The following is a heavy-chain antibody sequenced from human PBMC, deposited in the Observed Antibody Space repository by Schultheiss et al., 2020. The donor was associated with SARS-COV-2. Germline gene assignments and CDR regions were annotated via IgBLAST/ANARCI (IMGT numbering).Heavy chain of an antibody. V-gene: IGHV3-21*01. J-gene: IGHJ6*02. CDR3: ARDEYYDFWSGYYTYYYYYGMDV. CDR1: GFTFSSYS. Sequence: GGSLRLSCAASGFTFSSYSMNWVRQAPGKGLEWVSSISSSSSYIYYADSVKGRFTISRDNAKNSLYLQMNSLRAEDTAVYYCARDEYYDFWSGYYTYYYYYGMDVWGQGTTVTVSS. CDR2: ISSSSSYI. D-gene: IGHD3-3*01.